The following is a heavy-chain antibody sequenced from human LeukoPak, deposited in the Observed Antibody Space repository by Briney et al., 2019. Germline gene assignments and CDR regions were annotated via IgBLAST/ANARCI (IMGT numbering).Heavy chain of an antibody. V-gene: IGHV4-59*01. CDR3: VSSYGGYVLDY. CDR2: VYHSGSI. CDR1: GGSISSYS. D-gene: IGHD5-12*01. J-gene: IGHJ4*02. Sequence: SETLSLTCTVSGGSISSYSWNWIRQSPGKGLEWIGRVYHSGSISYNPSLKSRVTISVDTSKNQFSLNLSSVTAADTAVYYCVSSYGGYVLDYWGQGTLVIVSS.